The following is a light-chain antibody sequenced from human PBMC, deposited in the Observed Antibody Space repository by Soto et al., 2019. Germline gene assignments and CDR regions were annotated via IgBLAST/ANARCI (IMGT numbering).Light chain of an antibody. Sequence: DIVMTQSPDSLAVSLGERATINCKSSQNLLYSPNNKNYLAWYQQKPGQTPRLLIYWASTRESGVPERFSGSGSGTDFTLTISSLQAEDVAVYYCQQYYSNILTFGGGTKVEIK. CDR3: QQYYSNILT. CDR1: QNLLYSPNNKNY. V-gene: IGKV4-1*01. J-gene: IGKJ4*01. CDR2: WAS.